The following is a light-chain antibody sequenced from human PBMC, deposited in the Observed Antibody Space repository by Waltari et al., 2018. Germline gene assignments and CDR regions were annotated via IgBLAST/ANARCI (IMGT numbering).Light chain of an antibody. Sequence: EIMLTQSPGTLSLSPGERATLSCRASQSISKYLAWYQQKPGQAPRLLIYDASIRATGIPDRFSGSGYGTDFSLTISRLEPEDYAVYYCQKYGSLPATFGRGTEVVIK. CDR1: QSISKY. CDR2: DAS. CDR3: QKYGSLPAT. J-gene: IGKJ1*01. V-gene: IGKV3-20*01.